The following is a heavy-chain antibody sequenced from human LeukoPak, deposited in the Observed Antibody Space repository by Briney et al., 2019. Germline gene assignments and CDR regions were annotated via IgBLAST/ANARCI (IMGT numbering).Heavy chain of an antibody. V-gene: IGHV4-34*01. CDR2: INHSGST. J-gene: IGHJ3*02. CDR1: GGSFSGYY. CDR3: AREPYYYGSGGWGWAAFDI. Sequence: PSETLSLTCAVYGGSFSGYYWSWIRQPPGKGLEWIGEINHSGSTNYNPALKSRVTISVDTSMTQFSLKLSSVTAADTPVYYCAREPYYYGSGGWGWAAFDIWGQGTMVTVSS. D-gene: IGHD3-10*01.